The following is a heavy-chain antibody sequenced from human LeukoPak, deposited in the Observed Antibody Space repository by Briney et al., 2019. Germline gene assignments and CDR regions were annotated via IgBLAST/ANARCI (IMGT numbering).Heavy chain of an antibody. CDR1: GFTVSSYS. CDR3: ARDSSGGSCYDY. D-gene: IGHD2-15*01. V-gene: IGHV3-21*01. CDR2: ISSSSSYI. Sequence: PGGSLRLSCAASGFTVSSYSMNWVRQAPGKGLEWVSSISSSSSYIYYADSVKGRFIISRDNAKNSLYLQMNSLRAEDTAVYYCARDSSGGSCYDYWGQGTLVTVSS. J-gene: IGHJ4*02.